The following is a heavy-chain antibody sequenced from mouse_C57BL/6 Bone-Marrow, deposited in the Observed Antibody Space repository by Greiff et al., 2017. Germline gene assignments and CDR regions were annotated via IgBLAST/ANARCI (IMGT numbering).Heavy chain of an antibody. D-gene: IGHD2-4*01. Sequence: EVMLVESGGGLVQPGGSLKLSCAASGFTFSDYYMYWVRQTPEKRLEWVAYISNGGGSTYYPDTVKGRFTISRDNAKNTLYLQMSRLKSEDTAMYYCARRGYDYDLGAMDYWGQGTSVTVSS. CDR1: GFTFSDYY. V-gene: IGHV5-12*01. CDR2: ISNGGGST. J-gene: IGHJ4*01. CDR3: ARRGYDYDLGAMDY.